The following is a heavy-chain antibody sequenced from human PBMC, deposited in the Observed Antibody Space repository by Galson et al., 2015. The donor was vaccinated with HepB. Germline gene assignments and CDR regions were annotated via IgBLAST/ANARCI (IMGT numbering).Heavy chain of an antibody. J-gene: IGHJ6*02. CDR3: ARVVGVPGVIPDYGMDV. D-gene: IGHD2-2*02. CDR1: GGSVSSGSYY. CDR2: IYFSGRT. Sequence: ETLSLTCTVSGGSVSSGSYYWSWIRQPPGKGLEWIGYIYFSGRTNYNPSLKSRVTISVDTSQNQFSLKLSSVSAADTAVYYCARVVGVPGVIPDYGMDVWGQGTTVTVSS. V-gene: IGHV4-61*01.